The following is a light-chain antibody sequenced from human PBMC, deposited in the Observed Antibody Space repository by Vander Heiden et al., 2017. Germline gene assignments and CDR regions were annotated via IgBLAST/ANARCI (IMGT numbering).Light chain of an antibody. CDR3: QQYYSTPPT. J-gene: IGKJ1*01. Sequence: DIVMTQSPDSLAVSLGERATINCKSSQSVLYSSNNKNYLALAQQEPGQPPKLLIYWASTRESGVPDRFSGSGSGTDFTLTISSLQAEDVAVYYCQQYYSTPPTFGQGTKVEIK. CDR1: QSVLYSSNNKNY. CDR2: WAS. V-gene: IGKV4-1*01.